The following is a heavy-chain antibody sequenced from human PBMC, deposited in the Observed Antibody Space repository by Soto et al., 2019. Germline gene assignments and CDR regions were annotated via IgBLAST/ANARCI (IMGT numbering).Heavy chain of an antibody. V-gene: IGHV3-53*01. J-gene: IGHJ4*02. Sequence: GGSLRLSCAASGFTVSTNYMSWVRQAPGKGLEWVSVIYSGGSTYYADSVKGRFTISRDNSKNTLYLQMNSLRAEDTAVYYCARASIAAAGYYFDSWGQGTLVTVSS. CDR3: ARASIAAAGYYFDS. D-gene: IGHD6-13*01. CDR1: GFTVSTNY. CDR2: IYSGGST.